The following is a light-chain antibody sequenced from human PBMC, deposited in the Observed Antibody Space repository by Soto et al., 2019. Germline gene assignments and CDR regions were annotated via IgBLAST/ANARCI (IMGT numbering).Light chain of an antibody. CDR1: QSVSSNY. V-gene: IGKV3-20*01. J-gene: IGKJ1*01. CDR3: QQYGGSPRT. Sequence: EIALTQSPGTLSLSPGERATLSCRASQSVSSNYFAWYQQRRGQAPRLLLYGASSRATGVPDRFSGSGSGTDFTLTISRLEPEDFAVYYGQQYGGSPRTFGQGTKVEVK. CDR2: GAS.